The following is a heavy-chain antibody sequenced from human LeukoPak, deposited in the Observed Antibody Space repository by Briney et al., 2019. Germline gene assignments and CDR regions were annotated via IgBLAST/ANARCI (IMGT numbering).Heavy chain of an antibody. D-gene: IGHD3-10*01. J-gene: IGHJ3*02. V-gene: IGHV3-33*01. CDR3: ARSGSGSYAFDI. CDR1: RFTFSSYA. CDR2: IWYDGSNK. Sequence: GRSLRLSCAASRFTFSSYAMHWVRQAPGKGLEWVAVIWYDGSNKYYADSVKGRFTISRDNSKNTPYLQMNSLRAEDTAVYYCARSGSGSYAFDIWGQGTMVTISS.